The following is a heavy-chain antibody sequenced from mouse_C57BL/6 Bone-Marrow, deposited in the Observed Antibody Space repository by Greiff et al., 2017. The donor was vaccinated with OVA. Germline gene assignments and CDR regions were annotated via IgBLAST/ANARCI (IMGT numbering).Heavy chain of an antibody. Sequence: VQLVESGPELVKPGASVKLSCKASGYTFTSYDINWVKQRPGQGLEWIGWIYPGAGSTTYNEKFKGKAILTVDTSSSTAYMELHSLTSEDSAVYFCARYEIDYDYEGDYWGQGTSVTVSS. CDR3: ARYEIDYDYEGDY. CDR2: IYPGAGST. CDR1: GYTFTSYD. V-gene: IGHV1-85*01. D-gene: IGHD2-4*01. J-gene: IGHJ4*01.